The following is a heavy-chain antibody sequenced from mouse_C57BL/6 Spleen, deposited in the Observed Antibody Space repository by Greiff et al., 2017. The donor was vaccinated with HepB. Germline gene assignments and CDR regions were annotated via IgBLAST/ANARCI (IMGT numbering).Heavy chain of an antibody. Sequence: QVQLKESGAELVRPGTSVKLSCKASGYTFTSYWMHWVKQRPGQGLEWIGVIDPSDSYTNYNQKFKGKATLTVDTSSSTAYMQLSSLTSEDSAVYYCAREDYSSDYWGQGTTLTVSS. CDR1: GYTFTSYW. V-gene: IGHV1-59*01. CDR2: IDPSDSYT. D-gene: IGHD1-1*01. J-gene: IGHJ2*01. CDR3: AREDYSSDY.